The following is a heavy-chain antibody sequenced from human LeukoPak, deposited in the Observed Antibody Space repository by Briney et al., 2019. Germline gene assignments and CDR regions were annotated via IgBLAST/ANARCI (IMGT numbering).Heavy chain of an antibody. CDR2: FDPEDGET. CDR3: AASYTVYDYYYYYMDV. V-gene: IGHV1-24*01. Sequence: ASVKVSCKVSGYTLTELSMHWVRQAPGKGLEWMGGFDPEDGETIYAQKFQGRVTMTEDTSTDTAYMELSSLRSEDTAVYYCAASYTVYDYYYYYMDVWGKGTTVTISS. J-gene: IGHJ6*03. CDR1: GYTLTELS. D-gene: IGHD1-26*01.